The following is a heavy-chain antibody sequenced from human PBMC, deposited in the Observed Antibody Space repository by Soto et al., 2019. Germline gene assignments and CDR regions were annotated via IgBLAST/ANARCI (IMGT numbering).Heavy chain of an antibody. J-gene: IGHJ6*02. D-gene: IGHD6-6*01. CDR2: ISGSGGST. CDR3: ASHSSSNYYYYYGMDV. Sequence: XGSLRIACAASGVTFNSYAMSWVRQAPGKGLEWVSAISGSGGSTYYADSVKGRFTISRDNSKNTLYLQMNSLRAEDTAVYYCASHSSSNYYYYYGMDVWGQGPTVTVSS. V-gene: IGHV3-23*01. CDR1: GVTFNSYA.